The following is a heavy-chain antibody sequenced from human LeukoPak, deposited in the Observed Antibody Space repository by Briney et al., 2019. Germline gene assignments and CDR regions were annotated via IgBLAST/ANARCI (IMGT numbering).Heavy chain of an antibody. CDR1: GGTFSSYT. V-gene: IGHV1-69*04. J-gene: IGHJ4*02. CDR3: ARDRPYYDFWSASLDY. D-gene: IGHD3-3*01. Sequence: SVKVSCKASGGTFSSYTISWVRQAPGQGLEWMGRIIPILGIANYAQKLQGRVTITADKSTSTAYMELSSLSCEDTAVYYCARDRPYYDFWSASLDYWGQGTLVTVSS. CDR2: IIPILGIA.